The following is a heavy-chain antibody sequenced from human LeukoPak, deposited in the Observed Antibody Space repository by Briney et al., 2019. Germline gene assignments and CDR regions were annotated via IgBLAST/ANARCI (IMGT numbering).Heavy chain of an antibody. D-gene: IGHD2/OR15-2a*01. J-gene: IGHJ4*02. CDR2: IKPSGGST. Sequence: ASVKVSCKASGYTFTSYYTHWVRQALGQGLEWMGIIKPSGGSTLYAQKFQGRVTVTSDMSTSTVYVELSSLRSEDTAVYYCAREVPENFNFDYWGQGTLVTVSS. CDR3: AREVPENFNFDY. CDR1: GYTFTSYY. V-gene: IGHV1-46*01.